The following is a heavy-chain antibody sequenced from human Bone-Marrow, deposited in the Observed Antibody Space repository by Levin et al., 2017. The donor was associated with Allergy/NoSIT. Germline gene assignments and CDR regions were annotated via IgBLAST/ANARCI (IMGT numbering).Heavy chain of an antibody. CDR3: ARDRYGSTRVVDY. CDR2: INHSGST. V-gene: IGHV4-34*01. CDR1: GGSFSGYY. J-gene: IGHJ4*02. D-gene: IGHD2-2*01. Sequence: SQTLSLTCAVYGGSFSGYYWSWIRQPPGKGLEWIGEINHSGSTNYNPSLKSRVTISVDTSKNQFSLKLSSVTAADTAVYYCARDRYGSTRVVDYWGQGTLVTVSS.